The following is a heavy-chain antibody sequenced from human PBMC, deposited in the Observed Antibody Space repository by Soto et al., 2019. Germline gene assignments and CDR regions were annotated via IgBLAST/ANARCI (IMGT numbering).Heavy chain of an antibody. V-gene: IGHV3-11*01. J-gene: IGHJ4*02. CDR2: ISSSGSTI. CDR1: GFTFSDYY. Sequence: GGSLRLSCAASGFTFSDYYMSWIRQAPGKGLEWVSYISSSGSTIYYADSVKGRFTISRDNAKNSLYLQMNSLRAEDTAVYYCASRIFGVVQRTSDFDYWGQGTLVTVSS. CDR3: ASRIFGVVQRTSDFDY. D-gene: IGHD3-3*01.